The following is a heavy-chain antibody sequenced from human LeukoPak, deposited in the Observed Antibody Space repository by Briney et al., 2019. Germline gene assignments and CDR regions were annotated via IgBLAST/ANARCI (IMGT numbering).Heavy chain of an antibody. D-gene: IGHD3-10*02. V-gene: IGHV4-59*01. CDR2: FYYSGST. CDR3: TRAVFRAFDI. CDR1: GGSISSYY. J-gene: IGHJ3*02. Sequence: PSETLSLICTVSGGSISSYYWTWIRQPPGEGLEWIGYFYYSGSTNYNPSLKSRVTISVDTSKNQFSLKLSSVTAADTAVYYCTRAVFRAFDIWGQGTMVTVSS.